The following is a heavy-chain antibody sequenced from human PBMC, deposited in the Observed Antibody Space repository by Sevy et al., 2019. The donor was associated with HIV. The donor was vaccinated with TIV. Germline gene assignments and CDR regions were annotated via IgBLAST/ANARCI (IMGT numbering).Heavy chain of an antibody. J-gene: IGHJ4*02. V-gene: IGHV3-30*03. CDR3: SRDSGYSINWYPAY. Sequence: GGSLRLSCAASGFTFSSHGMHWVRQAPGKGLEWVAVISYDGSYKSYGDSVKGRFTISRDDSKNTLYLQMNSLRPEDTAVYYCSRDSGYSINWYPAYWGQGTLVPVSS. CDR1: GFTFSSHG. CDR2: ISYDGSYK. D-gene: IGHD6-13*01.